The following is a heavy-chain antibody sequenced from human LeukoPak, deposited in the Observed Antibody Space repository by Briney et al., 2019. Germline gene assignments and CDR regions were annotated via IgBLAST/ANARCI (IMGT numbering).Heavy chain of an antibody. D-gene: IGHD2-15*01. J-gene: IGHJ4*02. CDR1: GYTFTIYG. CDR2: ISAYNGNT. CDR3: AREEVVVVAATVGHYFDY. Sequence: GASVKVSCKASGYTFTIYGISWVRQAPGQGLEWRGWISAYNGNTNYAQKLQGRVTMTTDTSTSTAYMELSSLRSEDTAVYYCAREEVVVVAATVGHYFDYWGQGTLVTVSS. V-gene: IGHV1-18*04.